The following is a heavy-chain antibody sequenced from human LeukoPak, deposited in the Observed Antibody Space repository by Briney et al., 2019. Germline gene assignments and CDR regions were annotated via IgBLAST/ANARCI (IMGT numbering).Heavy chain of an antibody. V-gene: IGHV1-18*01. D-gene: IGHD6-13*01. CDR2: ISAYNGNR. J-gene: IGHJ4*02. CDR3: ARGGPGWDSSSWYNY. CDR1: GYTFTSYG. Sequence: ASVKVSCKTSGYTFTSYGIIWVRQAPGQGLEWMGWISAYNGNRNYAQKPQGRVTMTTDTSTSTAYMELRSLRSDDTAVYYCARGGPGWDSSSWYNYWVQGTLVTVSS.